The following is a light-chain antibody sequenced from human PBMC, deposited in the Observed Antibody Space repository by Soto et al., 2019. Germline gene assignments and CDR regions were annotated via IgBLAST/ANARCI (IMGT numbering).Light chain of an antibody. CDR2: QDD. CDR1: KLGDKY. Sequence: SYELTQPPSVSVPPGQTASITCSGHKLGDKYACWYQQKPGQSPVLVIYQDDKRPSGIPGRFSGSNSGNTATLTISGTQAMDEADYYCQAWDSSTVVFGGGTKLTVL. V-gene: IGLV3-1*01. J-gene: IGLJ2*01. CDR3: QAWDSSTVV.